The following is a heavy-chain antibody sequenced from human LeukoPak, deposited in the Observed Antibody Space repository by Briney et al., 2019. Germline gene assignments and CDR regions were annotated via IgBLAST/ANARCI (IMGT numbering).Heavy chain of an antibody. CDR2: ISYDGSNK. Sequence: GSLRLSCAASGFTFSSYAMHWVRQAPGKGLEWVAVISYDGSNKYYADSVKGRFTISRDNSKNTLYLQMNSLRAEDTAVYYCARDYKVSLDYWGQGTLVTVSS. CDR3: ARDYKVSLDY. V-gene: IGHV3-30*04. J-gene: IGHJ4*02. CDR1: GFTFSSYA. D-gene: IGHD1-1*01.